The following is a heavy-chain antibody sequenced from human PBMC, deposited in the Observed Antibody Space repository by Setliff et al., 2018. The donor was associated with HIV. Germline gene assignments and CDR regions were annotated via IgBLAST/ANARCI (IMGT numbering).Heavy chain of an antibody. V-gene: IGHV4-61*01. CDR2: INYSWRT. Sequence: SETLSLTCTVSGASVGSGSHYWSWIRQPPGKGLEYIGYINYSWRTTYNPSLKSRVTISVDTSKNQVSLKLSSVTASDTAVYYCARARYIVIRGDAGMDVWGPGTTVTVSS. CDR1: GASVGSGSHY. J-gene: IGHJ6*02. D-gene: IGHD3-10*01. CDR3: ARARYIVIRGDAGMDV.